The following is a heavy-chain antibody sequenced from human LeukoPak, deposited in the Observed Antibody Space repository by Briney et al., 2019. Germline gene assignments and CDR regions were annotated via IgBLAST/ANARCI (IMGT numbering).Heavy chain of an antibody. D-gene: IGHD3-3*01. CDR1: GVSFSGYY. CDR3: ARVLLSNYDFWSGYSNWFDP. J-gene: IGHJ5*02. V-gene: IGHV4-34*01. Sequence: PSETLSLTCAVYGVSFSGYYWSWIRQPPGKGLEWIGEINHSGSTNYNPSLKSRVTISVDTSKNQFSLKLSSVTAADTAVYYCARVLLSNYDFWSGYSNWFDPWGQGTLVTVSS. CDR2: INHSGST.